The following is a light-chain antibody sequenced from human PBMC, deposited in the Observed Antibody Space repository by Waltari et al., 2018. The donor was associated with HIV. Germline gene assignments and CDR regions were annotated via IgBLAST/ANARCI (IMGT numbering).Light chain of an antibody. CDR1: SSNIGAGYD. V-gene: IGLV1-40*01. CDR2: ANY. J-gene: IGLJ2*01. Sequence: QSVLTQPPSVSGAPAQRVTISCTGSSSNIGAGYDVHWYQQLPGTATKLRIYANYNREPGSPDRFSGSTSGCLASLATSGLQAKDEATYYCQSFDSSLTTAGAIFGGGPKLTVL. CDR3: QSFDSSLTTAGAI.